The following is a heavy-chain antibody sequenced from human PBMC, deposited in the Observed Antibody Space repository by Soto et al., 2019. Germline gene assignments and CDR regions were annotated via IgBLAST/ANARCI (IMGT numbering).Heavy chain of an antibody. D-gene: IGHD5-18*01. Sequence: GGSLRLSCAASRFTFNSYAMSWVRQAPGKGLEWVSVISASGDSTFYVDSVKGRFTISRDNSKNTLYLQMSSLRVEDTAVYYCAKFSNADTYWGQGTLVTVSS. CDR2: ISASGDST. CDR3: AKFSNADTY. J-gene: IGHJ4*02. V-gene: IGHV3-23*01. CDR1: RFTFNSYA.